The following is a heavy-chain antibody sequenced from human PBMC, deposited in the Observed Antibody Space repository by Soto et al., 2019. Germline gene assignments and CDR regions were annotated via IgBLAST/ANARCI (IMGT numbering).Heavy chain of an antibody. CDR2: TYYRSKWYN. D-gene: IGHD2-15*01. Sequence: SQTLSLTCAISGDSVSSNSAAWNWIRQSPSRGLEWLGRTYYRSKWYNDYAVSVKSRITINPDTSKNQFSLQLNSVTPEDTAVYYCAKSPRRGYCSGGSCYPWFQHWGQGTLVTVSS. CDR3: AKSPRRGYCSGGSCYPWFQH. CDR1: GDSVSSNSAA. J-gene: IGHJ1*01. V-gene: IGHV6-1*01.